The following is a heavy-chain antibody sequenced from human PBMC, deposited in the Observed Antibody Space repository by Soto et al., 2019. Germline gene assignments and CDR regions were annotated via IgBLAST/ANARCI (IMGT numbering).Heavy chain of an antibody. Sequence: PGESLKISCKGSGYSFTSYWISWVRQMPGKGLEWMGRIDPSDSYTNYSPSFQGHVTISADKSISTAYLQWSSLKASDTAMYYCATHPPITIFGLVIHGHHYGMDVWGQGTTDTVS. CDR2: IDPSDSYT. J-gene: IGHJ6*02. V-gene: IGHV5-10-1*01. CDR3: ATHPPITIFGLVIHGHHYGMDV. CDR1: GYSFTSYW. D-gene: IGHD3-3*01.